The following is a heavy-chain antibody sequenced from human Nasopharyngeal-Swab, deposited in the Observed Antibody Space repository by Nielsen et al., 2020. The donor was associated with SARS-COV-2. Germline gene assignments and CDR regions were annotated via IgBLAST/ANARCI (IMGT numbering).Heavy chain of an antibody. J-gene: IGHJ6*04. D-gene: IGHD6-13*01. CDR1: GYTFTGYY. CDR3: ARDRSASWSALDV. V-gene: IGHV1-2*04. Sequence: ASVKVSCKASGYTFTGYYIHWVRQAPGQGLEWMGWINPNSGGTNHAQKFQGWVTMTRDTSISTAYMELSRLKSDDTAMYYCARDRSASWSALDVWGKGTTVTVSS. CDR2: INPNSGGT.